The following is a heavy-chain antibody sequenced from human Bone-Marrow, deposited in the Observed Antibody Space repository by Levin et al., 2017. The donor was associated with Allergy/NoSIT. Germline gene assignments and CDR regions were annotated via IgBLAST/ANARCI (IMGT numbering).Heavy chain of an antibody. CDR2: INHSGST. CDR1: GGSFSGYY. J-gene: IGHJ6*04. V-gene: IGHV4-34*01. D-gene: IGHD6-19*01. CDR3: ARGSSGWYPHYYYYGMDV. Sequence: SETLSLTCAVYGGSFSGYYWSWIRQPPGKGLEWIGEINHSGSTNYNPSLKSRVTISVDTSKNQFSLKLSSVTAADTAVYYCARGSSGWYPHYYYYGMDVWGKGTTVTVSS.